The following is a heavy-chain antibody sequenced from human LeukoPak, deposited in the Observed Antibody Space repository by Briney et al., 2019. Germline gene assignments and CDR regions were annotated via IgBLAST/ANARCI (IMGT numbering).Heavy chain of an antibody. CDR1: GYTFTGYY. V-gene: IGHV1-2*06. Sequence: ASVRLSCXASGYTFTGYYMHWMRQARGQGLEWMGRINPNSGGTNYAQKFQDRVTMTRDTSISTAYMELSRLRSDDTAVYYCARASVAHENWFDPWGQGTLVTVSS. CDR2: INPNSGGT. CDR3: ARASVAHENWFDP. J-gene: IGHJ5*02. D-gene: IGHD2-21*01.